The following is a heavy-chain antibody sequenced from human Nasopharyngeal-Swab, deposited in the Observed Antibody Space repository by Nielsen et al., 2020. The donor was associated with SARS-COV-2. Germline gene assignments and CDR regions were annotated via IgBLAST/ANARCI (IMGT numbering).Heavy chain of an antibody. Sequence: GSLRLSFVVSGASISSRNNYWGWIRQSPGKGLEWIGTIFSSGSTYNPSLKSRVTMSVDTSKNQFSLKLTSVTAADTAVYYCARDDSGDYLGLPFDHWGRGTLVTVSS. V-gene: IGHV4-39*07. CDR1: GASISSRNNY. CDR3: ARDDSGDYLGLPFDH. J-gene: IGHJ4*02. D-gene: IGHD4-17*01. CDR2: IFSSGST.